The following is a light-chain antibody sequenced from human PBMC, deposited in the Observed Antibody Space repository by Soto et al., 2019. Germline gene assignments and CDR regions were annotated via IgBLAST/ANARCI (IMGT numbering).Light chain of an antibody. J-gene: IGKJ1*01. CDR2: GAS. Sequence: DIQMTQSPSTLSASDGDRVIITCRASHSISGWLAWYQQKPGKAPKLLIYGASTLETGVPSRFSGSGSGTEFTLTISSLQPDDVAIYYCQHFNSYPWTFGQGTKVEMK. CDR1: HSISGW. V-gene: IGKV1-5*01. CDR3: QHFNSYPWT.